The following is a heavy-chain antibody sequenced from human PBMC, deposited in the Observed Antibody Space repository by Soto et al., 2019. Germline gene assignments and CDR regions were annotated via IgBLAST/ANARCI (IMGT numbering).Heavy chain of an antibody. J-gene: IGHJ3*02. CDR3: AREQGLRPGGGGTEPLDI. V-gene: IGHV1-46*03. CDR1: GYSFTSQY. CDR2: INPNGGST. D-gene: IGHD6-25*01. Sequence: QVQLVQSGAEVKKPGASVKISCEASGYSFTSQYVHWVRQAPGQGLEWMGIINPNGGSTTYAQKFQGRVTLARDTSTSTVYMELSSLTSEDTAVYYCAREQGLRPGGGGTEPLDIWGQGTMVTVAS.